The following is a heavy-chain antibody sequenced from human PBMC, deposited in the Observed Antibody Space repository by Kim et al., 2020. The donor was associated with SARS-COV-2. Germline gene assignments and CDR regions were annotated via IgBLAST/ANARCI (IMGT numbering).Heavy chain of an antibody. CDR3: ARAVLPMVRGVPYNWFDP. V-gene: IGHV4-39*07. J-gene: IGHJ5*02. Sequence: SETLSLTCTVSGGSISSSSYYWGWIRQPPGKGLEWIGSIYYSGSTYYNPSLKSRVTISVDTSKNQFSLKLSSVTAADTAVYYCARAVLPMVRGVPYNWFDPWGQGTLVTVSS. CDR2: IYYSGST. D-gene: IGHD3-10*01. CDR1: GGSISSSSYY.